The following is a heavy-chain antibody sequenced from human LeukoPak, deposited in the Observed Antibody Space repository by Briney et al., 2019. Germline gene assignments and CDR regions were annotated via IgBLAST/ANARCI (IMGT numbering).Heavy chain of an antibody. Sequence: GRSLRLSCAASGFTFSSYAMHWVRQAPGKGLEWVAVISYDGSNKYYADSVKGRSTISRDNSKNTLYLQMNSLRAEDTAVYYCVSGNGDYWGQGTLVTVSS. V-gene: IGHV3-30-3*01. CDR2: ISYDGSNK. J-gene: IGHJ4*02. D-gene: IGHD5-12*01. CDR1: GFTFSSYA. CDR3: VSGNGDY.